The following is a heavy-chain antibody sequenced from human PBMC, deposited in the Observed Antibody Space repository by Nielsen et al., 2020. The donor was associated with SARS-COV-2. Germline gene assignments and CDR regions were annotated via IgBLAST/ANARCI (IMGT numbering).Heavy chain of an antibody. CDR2: IRYDGSNK. Sequence: GGSLRLSCAASGFTFSSYGMHWVRQAPGKGLEWVAFIRYDGSNKYYADSVKGRLTISRDNSKNTLYLQMNSLRAEDTAVYYCAKGVRTKMATYYYGMDVWGQGTTVTVSS. CDR1: GFTFSSYG. V-gene: IGHV3-30*02. D-gene: IGHD5-24*01. CDR3: AKGVRTKMATYYYGMDV. J-gene: IGHJ6*02.